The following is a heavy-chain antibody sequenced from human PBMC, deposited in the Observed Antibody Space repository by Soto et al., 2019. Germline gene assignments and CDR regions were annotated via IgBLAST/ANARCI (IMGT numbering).Heavy chain of an antibody. V-gene: IGHV1-18*01. CDR2: ISAYNGKR. J-gene: IGHJ3*02. CDR3: ARGRIVASIHDAFEI. Sequence: QGQLLQSGDEVKKPGASVRVSCRASGYDFTSDGIRWVSQAPGQGLEWVSWISAYNGKRDTAQKFQGRVTMTLDTSTDTAHMELGDLTSADTAVYYCARGRIVASIHDAFEIWGQGTMVAVSS. CDR1: GYDFTSDG. D-gene: IGHD2-21*01.